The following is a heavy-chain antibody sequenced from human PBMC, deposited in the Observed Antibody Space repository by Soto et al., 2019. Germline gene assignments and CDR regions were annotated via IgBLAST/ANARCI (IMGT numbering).Heavy chain of an antibody. Sequence: PSETLSLTCAVSCGSISSGGYSWSWIRQPPGKGLEWIGYIYHSGSTYYNPSPKSRVTISVDRSKNQFSLKLSSVTAADTAVYYCASQYSSSWTNWFDPWGQGTLVTVSS. CDR1: CGSISSGGYS. V-gene: IGHV4-30-2*01. J-gene: IGHJ5*02. CDR3: ASQYSSSWTNWFDP. CDR2: IYHSGST. D-gene: IGHD6-13*01.